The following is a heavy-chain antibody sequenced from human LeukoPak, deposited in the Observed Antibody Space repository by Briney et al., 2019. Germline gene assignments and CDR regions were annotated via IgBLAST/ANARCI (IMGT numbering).Heavy chain of an antibody. CDR1: GFTFSNSA. CDR3: AKGIYSSGWSYFDY. J-gene: IGHJ4*01. V-gene: IGHV3-23*01. CDR2: LSGSGITT. D-gene: IGHD6-19*01. Sequence: QSGGSLRLSCAASGFTFSNSATSWVRQAPGKGLEWVSTLSGSGITTYYADSVKGRFTISRDNSKNTLYLQMNSLRAEDTAVYYCAKGIYSSGWSYFDYWGHGTLVTVSS.